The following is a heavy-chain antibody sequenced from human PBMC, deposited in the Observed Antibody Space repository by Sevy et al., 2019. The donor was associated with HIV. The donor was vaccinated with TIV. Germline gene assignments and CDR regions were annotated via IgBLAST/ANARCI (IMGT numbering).Heavy chain of an antibody. D-gene: IGHD2-2*01. CDR1: GGSISSSSYY. Sequence: SDTLSLTCTVSGGSISSSSYYWGWIRQPPGKGLEWIGSIYYSGSTYYNPSLKSRVTISVDTSKNQFSLKLSSVTAADTAVYYCARIVPAAIHNYYYYYMDVWGKGTTVTVSS. J-gene: IGHJ6*03. CDR3: ARIVPAAIHNYYYYYMDV. CDR2: IYYSGST. V-gene: IGHV4-39*01.